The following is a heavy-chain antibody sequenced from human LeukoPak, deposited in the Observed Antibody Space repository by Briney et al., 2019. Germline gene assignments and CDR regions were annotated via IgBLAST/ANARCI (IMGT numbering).Heavy chain of an antibody. V-gene: IGHV3-7*01. CDR3: ARDLTTVVTHHFDY. CDR2: IKQDGSEK. CDR1: GFTFSSYW. D-gene: IGHD4-23*01. Sequence: GGSLRLSCAASGFTFSSYWMSWVRQAPGKGLEWVANIKQDGSEKYYVDSVKGRFTISRDNAKNSLYLQMNSLRAEDTAVYYCARDLTTVVTHHFDYWGQGTLATVSS. J-gene: IGHJ4*02.